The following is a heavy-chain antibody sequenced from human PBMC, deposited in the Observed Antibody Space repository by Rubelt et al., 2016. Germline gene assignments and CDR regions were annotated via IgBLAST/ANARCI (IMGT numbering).Heavy chain of an antibody. J-gene: IGHJ6*02. CDR1: GGSFSGYY. Sequence: QVQLQQWGAGLLKPSETLSLTCAVYGGSFSGYYWSWIRQPPGKGLEWIGEINHSGSTNYNPSLKSRVTISVDTSKNQLSLELSSVTAADTAVYYCARDSGGGYYYYYNGMDVWGQGTTVTVSS. CDR2: INHSGST. V-gene: IGHV4-34*01. CDR3: ARDSGGGYYYYYNGMDV. D-gene: IGHD5-12*01.